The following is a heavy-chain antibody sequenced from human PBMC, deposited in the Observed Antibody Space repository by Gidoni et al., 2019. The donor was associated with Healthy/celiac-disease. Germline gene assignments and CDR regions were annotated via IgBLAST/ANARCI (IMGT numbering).Heavy chain of an antibody. CDR3: ARLGSGWAYPEDFDY. Sequence: QVQLVQSGAEVKKPGSSVKVSCKAYGGPFSSYAISWVRQAPGQGREWMGGIIPIFGTANYAQKFQGRVTITADESTSTAYMELSSLRSEDTAVYYCARLGSGWAYPEDFDYWGQGTLVTVSS. V-gene: IGHV1-69*01. CDR2: IIPIFGTA. D-gene: IGHD3-3*01. CDR1: GGPFSSYA. J-gene: IGHJ4*02.